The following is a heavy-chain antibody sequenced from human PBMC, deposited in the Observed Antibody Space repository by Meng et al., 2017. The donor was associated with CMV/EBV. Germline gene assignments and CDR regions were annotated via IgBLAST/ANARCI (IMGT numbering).Heavy chain of an antibody. D-gene: IGHD2-2*01. Sequence: SVKVSCKASGGTFSSYAISWVRQAPGQGLEWMGGIIPILGIAHYAQKFQGRVTITADKSTSTAYMELSSLRSEDTAVYYCAIQLGYCSSTSCERDFDYWGQGTLVTVSS. CDR2: IIPILGIA. V-gene: IGHV1-69*10. J-gene: IGHJ4*02. CDR1: GGTFSSYA. CDR3: AIQLGYCSSTSCERDFDY.